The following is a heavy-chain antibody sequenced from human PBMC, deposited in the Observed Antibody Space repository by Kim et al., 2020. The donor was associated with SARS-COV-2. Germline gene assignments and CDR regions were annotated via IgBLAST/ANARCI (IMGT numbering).Heavy chain of an antibody. J-gene: IGHJ6*02. Sequence: SETLSLTCTVSGGSVSSGSYYWSWIRQPPGKGLEWIGYIYYSGSTNYNPSLKSRVTISVDTSKNQFSLKLSSVTAADTAVYYCARVRITMVRGVSGYYYYGMDVWGQGTTVTVSS. CDR1: GGSVSSGSYY. D-gene: IGHD3-10*01. V-gene: IGHV4-61*01. CDR2: IYYSGST. CDR3: ARVRITMVRGVSGYYYYGMDV.